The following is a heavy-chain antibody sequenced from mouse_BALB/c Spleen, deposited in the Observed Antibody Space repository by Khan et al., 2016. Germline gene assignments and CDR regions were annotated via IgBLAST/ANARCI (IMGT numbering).Heavy chain of an antibody. Sequence: EVQLQESGPGLVKPSQSLSLTCTVTGYSITSGYGWYWIRQFPGNKQELVGYISYSGSTNYNPSLKSRSAITRDTSKNQFLLQLNSVTTEDASTYYCARRARLTYWGQGTTLTVSS. V-gene: IGHV3-1*02. CDR2: ISYSGST. CDR1: GYSITSGYG. CDR3: ARRARLTY. D-gene: IGHD3-1*01. J-gene: IGHJ2*01.